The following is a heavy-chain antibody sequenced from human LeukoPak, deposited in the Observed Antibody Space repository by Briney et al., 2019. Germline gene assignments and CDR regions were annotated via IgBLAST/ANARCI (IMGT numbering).Heavy chain of an antibody. J-gene: IGHJ4*02. V-gene: IGHV3-53*05. CDR3: ARLPRY. CDR1: GVPVSSNF. CDR2: IYIDGST. Sequence: PGGSLRLSXAASGVPVSSNFMTWVRQAPGEGLEWVSVIYIDGSTYYADSVKGRFTISRDNSRNTLYLQMNSLRPEDTAVYYCARLPRYWGQGTLVTVSS.